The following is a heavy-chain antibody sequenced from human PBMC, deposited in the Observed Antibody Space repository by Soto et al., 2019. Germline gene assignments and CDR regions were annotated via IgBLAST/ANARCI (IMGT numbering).Heavy chain of an antibody. Sequence: GGSLRLSCTSSGFTFGDYAMSLFRQAPGKGLEWVGFIRSKAYGGTTEYAASVKGRFTISRDDSKSIAYLQMNSLKTEDTAVYYCTRARRFLEWLLYPTYYFDYWGQGTLVTVSS. V-gene: IGHV3-49*03. CDR2: IRSKAYGGTT. D-gene: IGHD3-3*01. CDR3: TRARRFLEWLLYPTYYFDY. J-gene: IGHJ4*02. CDR1: GFTFGDYA.